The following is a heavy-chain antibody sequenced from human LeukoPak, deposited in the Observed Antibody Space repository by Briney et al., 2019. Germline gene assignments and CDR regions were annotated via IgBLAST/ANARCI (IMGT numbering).Heavy chain of an antibody. CDR3: ARAGSSGWYGGGGELDY. V-gene: IGHV4-34*01. D-gene: IGHD6-19*01. J-gene: IGHJ4*02. CDR1: GGSFSGYY. Sequence: PSETLSLTCAVYGGSFSGYYWSWIRQPPGKGLEWIGEINHSGSTNYNPSLKSRVTISVDTSKNQFSLKLSSVTAADTAVYYCARAGSSGWYGGGGELDYWGQGTLVTVSS. CDR2: INHSGST.